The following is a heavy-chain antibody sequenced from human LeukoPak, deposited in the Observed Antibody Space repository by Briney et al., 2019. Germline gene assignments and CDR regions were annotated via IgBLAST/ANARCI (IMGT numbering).Heavy chain of an antibody. CDR2: IYTSGST. D-gene: IGHD3-22*01. CDR1: GGSISSYY. J-gene: IGHJ4*02. V-gene: IGHV4-4*07. CDR3: ARGAYGYDSSGLYYFDY. Sequence: SETLSLTCTVSGGSISSYYWSWIRQPAGKGLEWIGRIYTSGSTNYNPSLKSRVTMSVDTSKNQFSLKLSSVTAADTAVYYCARGAYGYDSSGLYYFDYWGQGTLVTVSS.